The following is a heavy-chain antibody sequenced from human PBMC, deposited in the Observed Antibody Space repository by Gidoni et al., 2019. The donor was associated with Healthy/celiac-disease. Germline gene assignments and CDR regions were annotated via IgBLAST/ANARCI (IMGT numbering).Heavy chain of an antibody. CDR1: GFTFSSYG. D-gene: IGHD3-22*01. V-gene: IGHV3-30*18. Sequence: QVQLVESGGGVVQPGRSLRLSCAASGFTFSSYGMHWVRQAPGKGLEWVAVISYDGSNKYYADSVKGRFTISRDNSKNTLYLQMNSLRAEDTAVYYCAKALYYYDSSGYSDYWGQGTLVTVSS. CDR3: AKALYYYDSSGYSDY. CDR2: ISYDGSNK. J-gene: IGHJ4*02.